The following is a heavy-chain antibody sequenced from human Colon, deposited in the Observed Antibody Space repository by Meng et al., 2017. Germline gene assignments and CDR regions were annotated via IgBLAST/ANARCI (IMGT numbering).Heavy chain of an antibody. V-gene: IGHV7-4-1*02. D-gene: IGHD4-23*01. CDR3: ARHNGNSDFDY. CDR2: INMYTAEP. Sequence: QVQLVQSGSELKKPGASVKISCKASGYSFRPYAINWVRHIPGQGLQWMGWINMYTAEPSYVEGFTGRFVFSLDISVSTAYLEISNLKAEDTALYFCARHNGNSDFDYWGQGTLDTVSS. J-gene: IGHJ4*02. CDR1: GYSFRPYA.